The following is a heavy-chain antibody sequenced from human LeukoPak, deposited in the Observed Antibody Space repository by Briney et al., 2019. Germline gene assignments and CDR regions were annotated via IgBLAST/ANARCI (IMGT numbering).Heavy chain of an antibody. CDR3: ARWGGSYLGYYYYMDV. CDR2: IYYSGST. Sequence: KSSETLSLTCTVSGGSISSYYWSWIRQPPGKGLEWIGYIYYSGSTNYNPSLKSRVTISVDTSKNQFSLKLSSVTAADTAVYYCARWGGSYLGYYYYMDVWGKGTTVTVPS. V-gene: IGHV4-59*01. J-gene: IGHJ6*03. CDR1: GGSISSYY. D-gene: IGHD1-26*01.